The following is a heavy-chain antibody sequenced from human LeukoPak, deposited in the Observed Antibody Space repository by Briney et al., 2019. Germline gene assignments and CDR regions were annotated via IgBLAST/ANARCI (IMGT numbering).Heavy chain of an antibody. V-gene: IGHV3-21*01. CDR1: GFTFSSYN. CDR3: TRNSGWYGLS. CDR2: ITNGSSYI. Sequence: GGSLRLSCAASGFTFSSYNMNWLRQAPGKGPEWVSSITNGSSYIHYADSVKGRFTISRDNSKNTLYLQMNSLRAEDTAVYYCTRNSGWYGLSWGQGTLVTVSS. D-gene: IGHD6-19*01. J-gene: IGHJ1*01.